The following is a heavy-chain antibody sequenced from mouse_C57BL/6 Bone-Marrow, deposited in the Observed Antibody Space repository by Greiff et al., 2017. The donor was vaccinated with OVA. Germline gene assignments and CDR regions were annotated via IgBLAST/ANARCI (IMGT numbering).Heavy chain of an antibody. V-gene: IGHV1-64*01. CDR1: GYTFTSYW. CDR2: IHPNSGST. D-gene: IGHD1-1*01. J-gene: IGHJ1*03. CDR3: ARSKLYYGSTDWYFDV. Sequence: QVQLQQPGAELVKPGASVKLSCKASGYTFTSYWMHWVKQRPGQGLEWIGMIHPNSGSTNYNEKFKSKATLTVDKSSSTAYMQLSSLTSEDSAVYYCARSKLYYGSTDWYFDVWGTGTTVTVSS.